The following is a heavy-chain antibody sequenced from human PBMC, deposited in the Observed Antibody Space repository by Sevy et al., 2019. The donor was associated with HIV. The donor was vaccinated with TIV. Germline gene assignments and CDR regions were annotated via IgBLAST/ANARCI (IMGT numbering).Heavy chain of an antibody. J-gene: IGHJ4*02. CDR3: ARAGGSWALRY. V-gene: IGHV3-11*01. CDR1: GFIFSDYY. Sequence: GGSLRLSCAASGFIFSDYYMSWIRQAPGKGLVWVSYISGSGNTIYYTCSVKGRFTLSRDNAMDLLYLQMNSLRAEDTAVYYCARAGGSWALRYWGQGSLVTVSS. CDR2: ISGSGNTI. D-gene: IGHD1-26*01.